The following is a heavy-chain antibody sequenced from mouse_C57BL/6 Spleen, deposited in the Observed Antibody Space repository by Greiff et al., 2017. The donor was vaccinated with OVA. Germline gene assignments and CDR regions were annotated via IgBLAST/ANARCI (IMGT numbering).Heavy chain of an antibody. D-gene: IGHD1-1*01. CDR2: IRNKANNHAT. CDR1: GFTFSDAW. J-gene: IGHJ2*01. CDR3: TRRDTTRYFDY. Sequence: EVMLVESGGGLVQPGGSMKLSCAASGFTFSDAWMDWVRQSPEKGLEWVAEIRNKANNHATYYAESVKGRFTISRDDSKSSVYLQMNSLRAEDTGIYYCTRRDTTRYFDYWGQGTTLTVSS. V-gene: IGHV6-6*01.